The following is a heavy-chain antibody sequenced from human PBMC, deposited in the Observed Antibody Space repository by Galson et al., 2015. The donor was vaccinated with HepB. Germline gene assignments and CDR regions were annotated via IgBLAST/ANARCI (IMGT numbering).Heavy chain of an antibody. D-gene: IGHD1-26*01. Sequence: SVKVSCKASGYTFTSYGISWVRQAPGQGLEWMGWISAYNGNTNYAQKLQGRVTMTTDTSTSTAYMELRSLRSDDTAVYYCARDLVGATYPVPSFDYWGQGTLVTVSS. CDR2: ISAYNGNT. CDR1: GYTFTSYG. J-gene: IGHJ4*02. CDR3: ARDLVGATYPVPSFDY. V-gene: IGHV1-18*04.